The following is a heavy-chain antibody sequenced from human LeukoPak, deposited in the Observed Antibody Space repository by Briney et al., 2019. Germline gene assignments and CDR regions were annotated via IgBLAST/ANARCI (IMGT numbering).Heavy chain of an antibody. Sequence: GGSLRLSCAASGFTFSSYAMSWVRQAPGKGLEWVSAISGSGGSTYYADSVKGRFTISRDNSKNTLYLQMNSLRAEDTAVYCCAKDRFSDPDYYYYYGMDVWGQGTTVTVSS. CDR2: ISGSGGST. CDR3: AKDRFSDPDYYYYYGMDV. V-gene: IGHV3-23*01. D-gene: IGHD3-10*01. J-gene: IGHJ6*02. CDR1: GFTFSSYA.